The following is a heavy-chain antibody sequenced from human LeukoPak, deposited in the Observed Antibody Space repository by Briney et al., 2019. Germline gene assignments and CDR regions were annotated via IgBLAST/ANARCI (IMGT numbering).Heavy chain of an antibody. Sequence: GGSLRLSCAASGFTFSSYAMNWVRQAPGKGLEWVSAISGSGGSTYYADSVKGRFTISRDNSKNTLYLQMNSLRAEDTAVYYCAKRTPRITIFGVARVLDYWGQGTLVPVSS. CDR2: ISGSGGST. V-gene: IGHV3-23*01. D-gene: IGHD3-3*01. J-gene: IGHJ4*02. CDR1: GFTFSSYA. CDR3: AKRTPRITIFGVARVLDY.